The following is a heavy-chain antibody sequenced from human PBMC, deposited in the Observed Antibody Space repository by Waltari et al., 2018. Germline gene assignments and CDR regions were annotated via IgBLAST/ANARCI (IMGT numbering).Heavy chain of an antibody. V-gene: IGHV1-3*01. J-gene: IGHJ4*02. Sequence: QVQLVQSGAEVKKPGASVTVSCKASRNDFAAYAIHWVRPAPGQRLEWMGWINGGNGQVKYSQRFQDRLTITRDTSVTTAHLEVRRLTSEDTAIYYCASGPSPDFGRYRGQGTLVTVSS. CDR1: RNDFAAYA. D-gene: IGHD3-10*01. CDR3: ASGPSPDFGRY. CDR2: INGGNGQV.